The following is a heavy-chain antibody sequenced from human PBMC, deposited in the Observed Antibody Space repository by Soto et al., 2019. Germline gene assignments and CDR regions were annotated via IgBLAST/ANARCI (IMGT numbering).Heavy chain of an antibody. CDR2: MNPNSGNT. D-gene: IGHD6-6*01. CDR1: GYSFTSYD. Sequence: QVQLVQSGAEVKKPGASVKVSCKASGYSFTSYDINWVRQATGQGLEWMGWMNPNSGNTGYAQKFQGRVTMTRNTSISTAYMELSSLRSEGTAVYYCARVSMGSSSEDFQHWGQGTLVTVSS. J-gene: IGHJ1*01. CDR3: ARVSMGSSSEDFQH. V-gene: IGHV1-8*01.